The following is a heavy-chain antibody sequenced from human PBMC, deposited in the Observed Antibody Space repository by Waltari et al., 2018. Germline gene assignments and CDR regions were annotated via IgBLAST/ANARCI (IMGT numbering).Heavy chain of an antibody. CDR1: EFTFSDYY. V-gene: IGHV3-72*01. Sequence: EVQLVESGGGLVQPGGSLRLPCAASEFTFSDYYMHWVRQAPGKGLEWLGRSRDKGNSYITDYAAFVKGRFTISRDESKNLLYLQMNSLKAEDTAVYYCASLRGRDSNHGGQGTLVTVSS. CDR3: ASLRGRDSNH. CDR2: SRDKGNSYIT. J-gene: IGHJ4*02. D-gene: IGHD2-21*02.